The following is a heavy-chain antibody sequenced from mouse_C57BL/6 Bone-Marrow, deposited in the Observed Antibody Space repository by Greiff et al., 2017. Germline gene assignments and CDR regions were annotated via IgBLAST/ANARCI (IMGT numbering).Heavy chain of an antibody. V-gene: IGHV2-2*01. D-gene: IGHD1-1*01. Sequence: QVQLQQSGPGLVQPSQSLSITCTVSGFSLTSYGVHWVRQSPGKGLEWLGVIWSGGSTDYNAAFISILSISKDNSKSQVFFKMNSLQADDTAIYYCATAYYGSSYNWYFDVWGTGTTVTVSS. J-gene: IGHJ1*03. CDR3: ATAYYGSSYNWYFDV. CDR1: GFSLTSYG. CDR2: IWSGGST.